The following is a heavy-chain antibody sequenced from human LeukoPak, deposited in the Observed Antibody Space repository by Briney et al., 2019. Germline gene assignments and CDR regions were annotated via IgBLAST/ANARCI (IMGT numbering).Heavy chain of an antibody. Sequence: KPSETLSLTCAVYGGSFSGYYWSWIRQPPGKGLEWIGEINHSGSTNYNPSLKSRVTISVDTSKNQFSLKLSSVTAADTAVYYCARGRTMVRGVGGSDYWGQGTLVTVSS. D-gene: IGHD3-10*01. J-gene: IGHJ4*02. CDR1: GGSFSGYY. CDR2: INHSGST. V-gene: IGHV4-34*01. CDR3: ARGRTMVRGVGGSDY.